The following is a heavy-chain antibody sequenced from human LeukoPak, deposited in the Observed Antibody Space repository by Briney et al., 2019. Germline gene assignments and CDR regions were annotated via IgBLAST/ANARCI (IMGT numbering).Heavy chain of an antibody. CDR3: ARAYYDYVWGSYRPYYFDY. D-gene: IGHD3-16*02. Sequence: PSETLSLTCTVSGGSISYSNSYWGWIRQPPGKGLEWIGNIYFSGSTYYKQSLKSRVTISVDTSKNQFSLKLRSVTAADTAVYYCARAYYDYVWGSYRPYYFDYWGQGTLVTVSS. CDR2: IYFSGST. J-gene: IGHJ4*02. V-gene: IGHV4-39*07. CDR1: GGSISYSNSY.